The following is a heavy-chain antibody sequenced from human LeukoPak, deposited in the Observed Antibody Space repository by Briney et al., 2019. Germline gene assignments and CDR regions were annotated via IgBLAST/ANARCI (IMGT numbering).Heavy chain of an antibody. CDR1: GFTFSSYS. D-gene: IGHD6-13*01. CDR2: ISSSSSYI. CDR3: ARDTPPTAAGGYYYHYYGMDV. Sequence: GGSLRLSCAASGFTFSSYSMNWVRQAPGKGLEWVSSISSSSSYIYYADSVKGRFTISRDNAKNSLYLQMNSLRAEDTAVYYCARDTPPTAAGGYYYHYYGMDVWGQGTTVTVSS. J-gene: IGHJ6*02. V-gene: IGHV3-21*01.